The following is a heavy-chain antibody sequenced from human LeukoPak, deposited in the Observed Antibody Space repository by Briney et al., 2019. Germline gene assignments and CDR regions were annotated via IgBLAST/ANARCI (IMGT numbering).Heavy chain of an antibody. CDR2: MNPNSGNT. D-gene: IGHD1-26*01. CDR1: GYTFTSYG. J-gene: IGHJ4*02. CDR3: ARGPLGPTMGGN. V-gene: IGHV1-8*02. Sequence: ASVKVSCKASGYTFTSYGISWVRQAPGQGLEWMGWMNPNSGNTGYAQKFQGRVTMTRNTSINTAYMELSSLRSEDTAVYYCARGPLGPTMGGNWGQGTLVTVSS.